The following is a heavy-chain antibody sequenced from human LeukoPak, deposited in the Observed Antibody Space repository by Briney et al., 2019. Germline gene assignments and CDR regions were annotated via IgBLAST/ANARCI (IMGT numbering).Heavy chain of an antibody. J-gene: IGHJ4*02. CDR2: LSGSGGTT. Sequence: GGSLRLSCVVSGLTFSDSAMYWVRQAPGKGLEWVSALSGSGGTTYYADSVKGRFTISRDTSKNTLFLQMNSLRAEDTAVYYCAKAPGYSTYYFDYWGQGTLVTVSS. CDR1: GLTFSDSA. V-gene: IGHV3-23*01. D-gene: IGHD3-3*01. CDR3: AKAPGYSTYYFDY.